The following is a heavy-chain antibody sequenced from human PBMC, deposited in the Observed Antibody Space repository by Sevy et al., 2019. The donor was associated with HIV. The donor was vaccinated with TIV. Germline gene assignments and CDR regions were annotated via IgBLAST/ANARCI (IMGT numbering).Heavy chain of an antibody. CDR2: ISSSSSTI. CDR1: GFTFSSYS. Sequence: GGSLRLSCAASGFTFSSYSMNWVRQAPGKGLEWVSYISSSSSTIYYADSVKGRFTISRDNAKNSLYLQMNSLRAEETAVYYCARSIAAPPVYYYYMDVWGKGTTVTVSS. D-gene: IGHD6-6*01. V-gene: IGHV3-48*01. J-gene: IGHJ6*03. CDR3: ARSIAAPPVYYYYMDV.